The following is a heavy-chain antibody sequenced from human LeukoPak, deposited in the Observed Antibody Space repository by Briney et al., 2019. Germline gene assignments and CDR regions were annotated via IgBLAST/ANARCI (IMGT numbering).Heavy chain of an antibody. CDR3: ARIFSPINGYGSGYYSFLGSLDP. CDR1: GGTFSSYA. J-gene: IGHJ5*02. D-gene: IGHD3-10*01. Sequence: GASVKVSCKASGGTFSSYAISWVRQAPGQGLEWMGGIIPIFGTANYAQKFQGRVTITADESTSTAYMELSSLRSEDTALYYCARIFSPINGYGSGYYSFLGSLDPWGQGTLVTVSS. V-gene: IGHV1-69*13. CDR2: IIPIFGTA.